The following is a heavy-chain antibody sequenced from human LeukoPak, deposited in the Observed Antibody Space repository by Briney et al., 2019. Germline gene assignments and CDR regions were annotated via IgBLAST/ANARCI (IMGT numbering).Heavy chain of an antibody. J-gene: IGHJ4*02. CDR2: TSYDESNK. CDR3: AKDQRYCSSARCNDFDY. Sequence: PGRSLRLSCAASGFTFSNYGMHWVRQAPGKGLEWVAVTSYDESNKYYADSVKGRFTIPRDNSKNMLYLQMNSLRPEDTAVYYCAKDQRYCSSARCNDFDYWGQGTLVTVSS. D-gene: IGHD2-2*01. V-gene: IGHV3-30*18. CDR1: GFTFSNYG.